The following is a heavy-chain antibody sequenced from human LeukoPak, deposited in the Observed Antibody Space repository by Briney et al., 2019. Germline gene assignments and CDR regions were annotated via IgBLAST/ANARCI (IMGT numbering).Heavy chain of an antibody. Sequence: ASVKVSCKAPGYTFTSYGISWVRQAPGQGLEWMGWISAYNGNTNYAQKLQGRVTMTTDTSTSTAYMELRSLRSDDTAVYYCARWAYSYGSLDYWGQGTLVTVSS. V-gene: IGHV1-18*01. CDR3: ARWAYSYGSLDY. J-gene: IGHJ4*02. CDR2: ISAYNGNT. CDR1: GYTFTSYG. D-gene: IGHD5-18*01.